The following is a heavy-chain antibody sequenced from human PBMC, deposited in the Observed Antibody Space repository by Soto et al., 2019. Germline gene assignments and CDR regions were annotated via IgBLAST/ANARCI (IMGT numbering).Heavy chain of an antibody. D-gene: IGHD3-16*01. CDR2: ISAYNGNT. Sequence: QVQLVQSGAEVKKPGASVKVSCKASGYTFTNFGISWVRQAPGQGLEWMGWISAYNGNTNYAQNFQARVTMTTDTATSTAYMAVRGLRSGDTAVDYCARGGTQIDYGGQGTLVTVSS. CDR1: GYTFTNFG. V-gene: IGHV1-18*01. J-gene: IGHJ4*02. CDR3: ARGGTQIDY.